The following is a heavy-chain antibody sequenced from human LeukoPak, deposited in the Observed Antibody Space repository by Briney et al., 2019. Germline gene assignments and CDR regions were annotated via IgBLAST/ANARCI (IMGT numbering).Heavy chain of an antibody. V-gene: IGHV3-48*02. CDR2: ISSSSSTI. Sequence: PGGSLRLSCAASGSTFSSYSMNWVRQAPGKGLEWVSYISSSSSTIYYADSVKGRFTISRDNAKNSLYLQMNSLRDEDTAVYYCARGGWRKYGDYLDYWGQGALVTVSS. CDR3: ARGGWRKYGDYLDY. D-gene: IGHD4-17*01. CDR1: GSTFSSYS. J-gene: IGHJ4*02.